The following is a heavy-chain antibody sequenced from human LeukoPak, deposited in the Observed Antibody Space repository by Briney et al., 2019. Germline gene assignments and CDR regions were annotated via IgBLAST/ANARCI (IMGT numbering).Heavy chain of an antibody. J-gene: IGHJ4*02. V-gene: IGHV4-59*01. Sequence: SETLSLTCTVSGGSIISYYWSWIRQSPGKGLEWIGYIHSSGKTNYNPSFKSRVTISVDTSKNQFSLNVNSMAAADAGVYYCTRSFPGIVGAADFWGQGTLVTVSS. D-gene: IGHD1-26*01. CDR1: GGSIISYY. CDR2: IHSSGKT. CDR3: TRSFPGIVGAADF.